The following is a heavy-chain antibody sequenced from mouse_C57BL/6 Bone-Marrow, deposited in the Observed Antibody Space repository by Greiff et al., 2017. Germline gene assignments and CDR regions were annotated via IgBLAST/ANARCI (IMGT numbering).Heavy chain of an antibody. D-gene: IGHD1-1*01. V-gene: IGHV1-64*01. J-gene: IGHJ2*01. CDR2: IHPHSGST. CDR3: ARYYYGSSYDD. Sequence: QVQLQQPGAELVKPGASVTLSCKASGYTFTSYWMHWVKQRPGPGLACIGMIHPHSGSTTYNEKFKSKAPLTVDKSSRTDSMQLLSLTSEDSAVYYCARYYYGSSYDDWGQGTTLTVSS. CDR1: GYTFTSYW.